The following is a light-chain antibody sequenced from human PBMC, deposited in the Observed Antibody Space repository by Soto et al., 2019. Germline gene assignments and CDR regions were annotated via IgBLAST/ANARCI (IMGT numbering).Light chain of an antibody. CDR3: QQYNDWPPVT. CDR1: QSVSGN. CDR2: GAS. V-gene: IGKV3-15*01. Sequence: EIVMTQSPATLSVSPGKRATLSCRASQSVSGNLAWYQQKPGQAPRLLIYGASTRATGIPARFSGSRSGTEFTLTISGLQSEDFAGYYCQQYNDWPPVTFGGGTKVEIK. J-gene: IGKJ4*01.